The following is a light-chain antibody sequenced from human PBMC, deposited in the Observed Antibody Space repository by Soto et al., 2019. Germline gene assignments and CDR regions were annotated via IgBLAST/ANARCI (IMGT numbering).Light chain of an antibody. CDR3: SSYTSSSTYV. CDR2: EVN. V-gene: IGLV2-14*01. Sequence: QSALTQPSSLSGSPGQSITISCTGTISDIGAYDYVSWFQQHPGKAPKLMISEVNNRPSGVSNRLSGSKSGNTASLTISGLQAEDEADYYCSSYTSSSTYVFGTGTKVTVL. CDR1: ISDIGAYDY. J-gene: IGLJ1*01.